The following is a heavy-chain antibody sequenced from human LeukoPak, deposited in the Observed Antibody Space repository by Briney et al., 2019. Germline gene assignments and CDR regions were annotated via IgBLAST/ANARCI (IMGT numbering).Heavy chain of an antibody. Sequence: SETLSLTCTVSGYSISSGYYRGWIRQPPGKGLEWIGSIYHSGSTYYNPSLKSRVTISVDTSKNQFSLKLSSVTAADTAVYYCARDLTKYDSSSYWGQGTLVTVSS. CDR2: IYHSGST. D-gene: IGHD3-22*01. J-gene: IGHJ4*02. V-gene: IGHV4-38-2*02. CDR3: ARDLTKYDSSSY. CDR1: GYSISSGYY.